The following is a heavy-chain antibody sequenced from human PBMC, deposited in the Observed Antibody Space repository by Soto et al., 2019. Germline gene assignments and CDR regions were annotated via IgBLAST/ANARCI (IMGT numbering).Heavy chain of an antibody. CDR2: ISSSSVAI. V-gene: IGHV3-48*01. CDR3: ASAPSVGSTFSYYMDV. D-gene: IGHD6-13*01. Sequence: EVQLVESGGGLAQPGGSLRLSCAASGFSLNGYAMNWVRQAPGRGLEWVSYISSSSVAIDYADSVKGRFTVSRDNAKNLLYLQMNSLRAEDTALYYCASAPSVGSTFSYYMDVWGEGTPVTVSS. J-gene: IGHJ6*03. CDR1: GFSLNGYA.